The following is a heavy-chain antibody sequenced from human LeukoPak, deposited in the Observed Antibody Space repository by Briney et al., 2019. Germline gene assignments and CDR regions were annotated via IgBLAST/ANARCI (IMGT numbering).Heavy chain of an antibody. CDR2: IKEDGTET. D-gene: IGHD2-2*02. CDR1: GFMFSSNW. J-gene: IGHJ6*02. V-gene: IGHV3-7*04. Sequence: GGSLRLSCAASGFMFSSNWMSWVRLAPGKGLEWVANIKEDGTETYYVDSVKGRFTISRDNSKNTLYLQMNSLRAEDTAVYYCARAHCSSTSCYINYYYGMDVWGQGTTVTVSS. CDR3: ARAHCSSTSCYINYYYGMDV.